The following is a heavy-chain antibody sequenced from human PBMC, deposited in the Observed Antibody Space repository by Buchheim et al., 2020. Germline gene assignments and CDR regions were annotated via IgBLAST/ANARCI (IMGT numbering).Heavy chain of an antibody. CDR1: GFSISDHY. Sequence: QVQLVESGGGLVKPGGSLRLSCAASGFSISDHYMSWVRQAPGKGLEWMSYISSSGDTLYYADSVKGRFSISRDDAKNSLFLLMNSLRAEDTAVYYCAIFSRYFYDSSGFPFDFWGQGAL. CDR3: AIFSRYFYDSSGFPFDF. V-gene: IGHV3-11*01. CDR2: ISSSGDTL. J-gene: IGHJ4*02. D-gene: IGHD3-22*01.